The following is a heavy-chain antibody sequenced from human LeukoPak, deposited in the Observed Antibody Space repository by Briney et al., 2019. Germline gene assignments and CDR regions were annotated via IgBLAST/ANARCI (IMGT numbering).Heavy chain of an antibody. D-gene: IGHD6-13*01. J-gene: IGHJ4*02. Sequence: SETLSLTCTVSGGSISSSSYYWGWIRQPPGKGLEWIGSIYYSGSTYYNPSLKSRVTISVDTSKNQFSLKLSSVTAADTAVYYCARFGSSHDYWGQGTLVTVSS. CDR1: GGSISSSSYY. CDR2: IYYSGST. V-gene: IGHV4-39*07. CDR3: ARFGSSHDY.